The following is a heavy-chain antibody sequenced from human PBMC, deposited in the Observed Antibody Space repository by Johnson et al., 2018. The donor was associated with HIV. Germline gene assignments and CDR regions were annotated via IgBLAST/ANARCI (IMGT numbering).Heavy chain of an antibody. CDR1: GFTFDDYG. V-gene: IGHV3-43D*03. J-gene: IGHJ3*02. Sequence: VQLVESGGGVVRPGGSLRLSCAASGFTFDDYGMHWVRQPPGKGLEWVSFIDWDGISAYYADSVKGRFTISRDNNKNSLYLEMNSLRAEDTALYYCAKGPGDALDIWGQGTMVTVSS. CDR3: AKGPGDALDI. CDR2: IDWDGISA.